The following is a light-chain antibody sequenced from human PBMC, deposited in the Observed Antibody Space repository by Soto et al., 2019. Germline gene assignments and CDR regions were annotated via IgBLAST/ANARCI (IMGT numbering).Light chain of an antibody. J-gene: IGKJ1*01. CDR2: DAS. CDR3: QQRSEWPRT. Sequence: EIVLTQSPATLSLSPGERATLSCRASQSISSSLAWYQQKPGQAPRLLIYDASSRATGFPARFSGSGSGTDFTLTIGNLEPEDFAVYYCQQRSEWPRTFGQGTKVEIK. CDR1: QSISSS. V-gene: IGKV3-11*01.